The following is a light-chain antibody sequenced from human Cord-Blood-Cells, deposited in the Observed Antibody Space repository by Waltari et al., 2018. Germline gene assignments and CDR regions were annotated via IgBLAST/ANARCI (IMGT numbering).Light chain of an antibody. J-gene: IGKJ4*01. CDR2: AAS. CDR3: QQSYSTPT. CDR1: QSISSY. Sequence: DIQMTQSLSSLSASVGDRVTITCRASQSISSYLNWYQQKPGKDPKLLIYAASSLQSGVPSRFSCSGSGTDFTLTICSLQPEDFATYYCQQSYSTPTFGGGTKVEIK. V-gene: IGKV1-39*01.